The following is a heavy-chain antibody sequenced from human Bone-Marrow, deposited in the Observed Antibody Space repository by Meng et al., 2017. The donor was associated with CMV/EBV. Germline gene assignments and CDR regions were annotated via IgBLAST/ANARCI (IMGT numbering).Heavy chain of an antibody. CDR1: GFTFSSYA. Sequence: GESLKISCAASGFTFSSYAMHWVRQAPGKGLEWVAVISYDGSNKYYADSVKGRFTISRDNYKNTLYLQMNSLRAEDTAVYYCARVGGYCSGGSCYYYGMDVWGQGTTVTVSS. CDR3: ARVGGYCSGGSCYYYGMDV. J-gene: IGHJ6*02. D-gene: IGHD2-15*01. CDR2: ISYDGSNK. V-gene: IGHV3-30-3*01.